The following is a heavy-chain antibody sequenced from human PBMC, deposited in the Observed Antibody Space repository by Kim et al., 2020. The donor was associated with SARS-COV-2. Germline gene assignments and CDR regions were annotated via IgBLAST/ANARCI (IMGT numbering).Heavy chain of an antibody. D-gene: IGHD3-9*01. J-gene: IGHJ4*02. CDR1: GFTFSSYA. CDR2: ISGSGGST. Sequence: GVSLRLSCAASGFTFSSYAMSWVRQAPGKGLEWVSAISGSGGSTYYADSVKGRFTISRDNSKNTLYLQMNSLRAEDTAVYYCAKDGIYGFDLTGYYIDYWGQGTLVTVSS. CDR3: AKDGIYGFDLTGYYIDY. V-gene: IGHV3-23*01.